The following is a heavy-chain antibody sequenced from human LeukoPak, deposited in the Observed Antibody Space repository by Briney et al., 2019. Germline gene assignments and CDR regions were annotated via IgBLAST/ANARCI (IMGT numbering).Heavy chain of an antibody. Sequence: GESLKISCKGSGYTFSNYWVVWVRRMPXXXLDWMGIIYPGDSDTRYSPSFQGQVSISADKAISTAYLQWTSLKASDTAIYYCARHSHRYHYGSGSSFYGMDVWGQGTTVTVSS. CDR3: ARHSHRYHYGSGSSFYGMDV. CDR2: IYPGDSDT. CDR1: GYTFSNYW. V-gene: IGHV5-51*01. J-gene: IGHJ6*02. D-gene: IGHD3-10*01.